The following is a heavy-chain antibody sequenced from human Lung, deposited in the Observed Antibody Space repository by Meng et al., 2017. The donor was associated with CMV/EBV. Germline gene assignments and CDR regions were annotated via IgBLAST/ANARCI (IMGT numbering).Heavy chain of an antibody. CDR1: GYTFTSYD. J-gene: IGHJ4*02. Sequence: ASXXVSXKASGYTFTSYDINWVRQATGQGLEWMGWMNPNSGNTGYAQKFQGRVTMTRNTSISTAYMELSSLRSEDTAVYYCARGNILGATLDYWGQGTLVTVSS. D-gene: IGHD1-26*01. V-gene: IGHV1-8*01. CDR2: MNPNSGNT. CDR3: ARGNILGATLDY.